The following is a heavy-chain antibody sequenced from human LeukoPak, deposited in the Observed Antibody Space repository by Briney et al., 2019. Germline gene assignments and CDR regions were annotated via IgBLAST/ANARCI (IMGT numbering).Heavy chain of an antibody. CDR1: GFTFSSYA. CDR3: ARENTLYYYDSSGYSTFDY. D-gene: IGHD3-22*01. CDR2: ISGSGGST. V-gene: IGHV3-23*01. Sequence: PGGSLRLSCAASGFTFSSYAMSWVRQAPGKGLEWVSAISGSGGSTYYADSVKGRFTISRDNSKNTLYLQMNSLRAEDTAVYYCARENTLYYYDSSGYSTFDYWGQGTLVTVSS. J-gene: IGHJ4*02.